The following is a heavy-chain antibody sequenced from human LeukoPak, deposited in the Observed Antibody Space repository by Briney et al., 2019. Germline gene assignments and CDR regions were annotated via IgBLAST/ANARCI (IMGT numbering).Heavy chain of an antibody. V-gene: IGHV4-30-2*01. D-gene: IGHD3-10*01. Sequence: PSETLSLTCTVSSGSISSDGYYWSWIRQPPGKGLEWIGHIYYTGSTHYNASLKSRVTISVDRSKNQVSLNLNSVTAADTAVYYCASPMTLVVRGLAGIDAFDVWGQGTMVTVSS. CDR2: IYYTGST. CDR3: ASPMTLVVRGLAGIDAFDV. J-gene: IGHJ3*01. CDR1: SGSISSDGYY.